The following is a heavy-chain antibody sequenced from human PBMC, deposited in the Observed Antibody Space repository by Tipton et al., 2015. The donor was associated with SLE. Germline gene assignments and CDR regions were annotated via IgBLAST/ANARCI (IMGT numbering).Heavy chain of an antibody. V-gene: IGHV4-59*11. J-gene: IGHJ6*03. CDR2: IYYSGST. Sequence: LRLSCTVSGGSISSHYWSWIRQPPGKGLEWIGYIYYSGSTNYNPSLKSRVTISVDTSKNQFSLKLSSVTAADTAVYYCARGPVYSSFYYYYYMDVWGKGTTVTVSS. D-gene: IGHD6-19*01. CDR1: GGSISSHY. CDR3: ARGPVYSSFYYYYYMDV.